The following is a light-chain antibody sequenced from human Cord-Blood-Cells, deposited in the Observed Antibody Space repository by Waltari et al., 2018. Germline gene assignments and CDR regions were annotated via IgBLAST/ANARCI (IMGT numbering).Light chain of an antibody. Sequence: SYVLTQPPSVSVAPGKTARITCGGTNIGSKSVPWYQQKPGQAPVLVVYDDSDRPSGIPERFSGSNSGNTATLTISRVEAGDEADYYCQVWDSSSDHPVVFGGGTKLTVL. CDR3: QVWDSSSDHPVV. J-gene: IGLJ2*01. V-gene: IGLV3-21*03. CDR1: NIGSKS. CDR2: DDS.